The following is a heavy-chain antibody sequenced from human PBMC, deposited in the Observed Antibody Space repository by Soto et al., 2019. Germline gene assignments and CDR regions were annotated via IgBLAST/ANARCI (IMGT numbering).Heavy chain of an antibody. J-gene: IGHJ5*02. Sequence: SETPSLTCAVSGYSITNSNWWGWIRQPPGKGLEWIGFIFYDGSTYYTPSLKSRITMSVDTSKNQFSLSLSFVTAVDTAIYYCARGSDRGNSFSSWFDPWGQGALVT. V-gene: IGHV4-28*03. D-gene: IGHD3-10*01. CDR3: ARGSDRGNSFSSWFDP. CDR2: IFYDGST. CDR1: GYSITNSNW.